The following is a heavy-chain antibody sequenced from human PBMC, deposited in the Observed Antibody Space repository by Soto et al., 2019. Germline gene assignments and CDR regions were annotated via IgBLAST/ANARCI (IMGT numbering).Heavy chain of an antibody. J-gene: IGHJ6*02. V-gene: IGHV3-30*18. D-gene: IGHD6-13*01. CDR3: AKDLTVGSWVNGGYYYYYYGMDV. CDR1: GFTFSSYG. Sequence: QVQLVESGGGVVQPGRSLRLSCAASGFTFSSYGMHWVRQAPGKGLEWVAVISYDGSNKYYADSVKGGFTISRDNSKNTLYLQMNSLRAEDTAVYYCAKDLTVGSWVNGGYYYYYYGMDVWGQWTTVTVSS. CDR2: ISYDGSNK.